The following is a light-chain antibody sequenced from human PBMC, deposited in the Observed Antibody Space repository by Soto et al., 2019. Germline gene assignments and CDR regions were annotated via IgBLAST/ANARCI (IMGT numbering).Light chain of an antibody. J-gene: IGKJ2*01. Sequence: EIVMTQSPATLSVSPGDRATLSCRASQSVSRKLSWYQQKPGQPPRLLIHGASTRATGIPARFSGSGSGTKFILSIIRLHSEAFAIYYCKQYNHWPPYTFGQGTTLETK. CDR1: QSVSRK. V-gene: IGKV3-15*01. CDR3: KQYNHWPPYT. CDR2: GAS.